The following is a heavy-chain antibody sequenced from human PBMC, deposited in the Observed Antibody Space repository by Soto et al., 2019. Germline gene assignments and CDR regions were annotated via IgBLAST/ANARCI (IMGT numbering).Heavy chain of an antibody. J-gene: IGHJ5*01. CDR3: STRAYDTNGYYRFDP. Sequence: SEPLSPTFAVYGGSFSGHSWTWIRQSPGKGLEWIGDINHSGRVNYSPSLKSRVTISLDTSKNQFSLTLSAVTAADTAMYYCSTRAYDTNGYYRFDPWGQGTLVTVSS. CDR2: INHSGRV. V-gene: IGHV4-34*01. D-gene: IGHD3-22*01. CDR1: GGSFSGHS.